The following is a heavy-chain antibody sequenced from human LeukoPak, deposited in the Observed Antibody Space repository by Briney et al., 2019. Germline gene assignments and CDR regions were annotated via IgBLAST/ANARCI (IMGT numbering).Heavy chain of an antibody. Sequence: SETLSLTCTVCGGSISSSTYYWAWIRQPPGKGLEWIGSIYYSGSTYYNPSLESRVTISVDTSKNQFSLKLSSVTAADTAVYYCARDWGSSGYPDYWGQGTLVTVSS. D-gene: IGHD3-22*01. V-gene: IGHV4-39*02. CDR1: GGSISSSTYY. CDR3: ARDWGSSGYPDY. CDR2: IYYSGST. J-gene: IGHJ4*02.